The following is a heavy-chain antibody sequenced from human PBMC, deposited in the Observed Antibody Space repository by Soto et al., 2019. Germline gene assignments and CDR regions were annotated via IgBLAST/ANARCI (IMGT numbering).Heavy chain of an antibody. CDR1: GYTFTGYY. J-gene: IGHJ6*02. Sequence: GASVKVSCKASGYTFTGYYMHWVRQAPGQGLEWMGWINPNSGGTNYAQKFQGRVTMTRDTSISTAYMELSRLRSDDTAVYYCAREGNYYDSSGYYYGMDVWGQGTTVTVYS. D-gene: IGHD3-22*01. CDR3: AREGNYYDSSGYYYGMDV. V-gene: IGHV1-2*02. CDR2: INPNSGGT.